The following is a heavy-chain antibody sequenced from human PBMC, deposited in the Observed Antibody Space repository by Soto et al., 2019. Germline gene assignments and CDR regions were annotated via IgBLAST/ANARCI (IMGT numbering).Heavy chain of an antibody. J-gene: IGHJ4*02. V-gene: IGHV4-39*01. D-gene: IGHD4-17*01. CDR1: GGSISSSRYY. CDR2: IYYSGST. CDR3: ARAGTYGATDY. Sequence: TLSLTCTVSGGSISSSRYYWGWIRQPPGKGLEWIGSIYYSGSTYYNPSLKSRVTISVDTSKNQFSLNLSPVTAADTAVYYCARAGTYGATDYWGQGTLVTVSS.